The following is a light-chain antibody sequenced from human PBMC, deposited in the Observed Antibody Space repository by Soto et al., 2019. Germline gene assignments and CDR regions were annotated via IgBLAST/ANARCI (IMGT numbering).Light chain of an antibody. CDR3: QQYNNWPGT. J-gene: IGKJ1*01. Sequence: EIVMTQSPGTLSVSPGERATLSCRASQSVNSNLAWYQQKLGQAPRLLIYGASTRATGIPARFSGSGSGTEFSLTISSLQSEDFAVYYCQQYNNWPGTFGQGTKVEIK. V-gene: IGKV3-15*01. CDR1: QSVNSN. CDR2: GAS.